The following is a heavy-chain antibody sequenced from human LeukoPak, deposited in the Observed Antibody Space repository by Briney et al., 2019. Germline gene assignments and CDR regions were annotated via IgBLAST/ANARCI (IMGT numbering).Heavy chain of an antibody. CDR1: SGSLGTDF. D-gene: IGHD1-26*01. Sequence: SETLSLTCTVSSGSLGTDFWSWIRQPPGKGLEWIGFNSHSGDSNYNPPLKSRVTISVDSSKDQFSLKMTSVTAADTAVYYCARGGASSRYFDSWGQGTLVTVSS. CDR3: ARGGASSRYFDS. V-gene: IGHV4-59*01. J-gene: IGHJ4*02. CDR2: NSHSGDS.